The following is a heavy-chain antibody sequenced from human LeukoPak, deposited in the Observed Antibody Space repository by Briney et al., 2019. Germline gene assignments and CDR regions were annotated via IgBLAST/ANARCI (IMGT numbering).Heavy chain of an antibody. V-gene: IGHV4-59*08. CDR2: IYYSGST. CDR3: ARRSTVQYFDY. D-gene: IGHD1-1*01. Sequence: SETLSLTCTVSEGSISGYYWSWIRQPPGKGLDWIGYIYYSGSTTYNPSLKSRVTISVDTSKNQFSLKMSSVTAADTAVYYCARRSTVQYFDYWGQGTLVTVSS. CDR1: EGSISGYY. J-gene: IGHJ4*02.